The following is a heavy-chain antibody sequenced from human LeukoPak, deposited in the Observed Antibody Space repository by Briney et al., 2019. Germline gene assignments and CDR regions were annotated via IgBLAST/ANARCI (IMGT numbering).Heavy chain of an antibody. CDR3: AREGTFDY. CDR1: GGSISSGGYY. CDR2: IYHSGST. Sequence: PSQTLSLTCTVSGGSISSGGYYWSWIRQPPGKGLEWIGYIYHSGSTYYNPSLKSRVTISVDRSKNQFSLKLSSVTAADTAVYYCAREGTFDYWGQGTLVTVSS. J-gene: IGHJ4*02. V-gene: IGHV4-30-2*01.